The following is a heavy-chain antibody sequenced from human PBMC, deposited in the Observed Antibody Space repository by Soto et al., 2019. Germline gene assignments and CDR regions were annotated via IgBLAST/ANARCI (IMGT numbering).Heavy chain of an antibody. Sequence: ASVKVSCKASGYTFTSYGISWVRQAPGQGLEWMGWISAYNGNTNYAQKLQGRVTMTTDTSTSTAYMELRSLRSEDTAVYYCASRSPYYGDGRFDYWGQGTLVTVSS. D-gene: IGHD4-17*01. V-gene: IGHV1-18*01. CDR2: ISAYNGNT. J-gene: IGHJ4*02. CDR3: ASRSPYYGDGRFDY. CDR1: GYTFTSYG.